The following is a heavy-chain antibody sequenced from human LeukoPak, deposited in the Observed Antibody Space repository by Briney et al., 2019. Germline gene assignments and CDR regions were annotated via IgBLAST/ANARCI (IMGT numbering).Heavy chain of an antibody. Sequence: GASVKVSCXASGYTFTSYDINWVRQATGQGLGWMGWMNPNSGNTGYAQKFQGRVTMTRNTSISTAYMELSSLRSEDTAVYYCARARSGWYPSHDYWGQGTLVTVSS. CDR2: MNPNSGNT. J-gene: IGHJ4*02. CDR1: GYTFTSYD. CDR3: ARARSGWYPSHDY. V-gene: IGHV1-8*01. D-gene: IGHD6-19*01.